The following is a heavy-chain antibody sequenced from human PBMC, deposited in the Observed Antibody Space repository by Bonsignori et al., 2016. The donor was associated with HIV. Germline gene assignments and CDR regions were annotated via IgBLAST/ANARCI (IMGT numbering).Heavy chain of an antibody. Sequence: VRQAPGKGLEWVSYISSSGSSIYYADSVKGRFTISRDNAKNSLYLHMNSLRAEDTAVYYCARENWDYYGSGTYSRRFDCWAREPWSPSPQ. J-gene: IGHJ4*02. CDR2: ISSSGSSI. CDR3: ARENWDYYGSGTYSRRFDC. D-gene: IGHD3-10*01. V-gene: IGHV3-48*03.